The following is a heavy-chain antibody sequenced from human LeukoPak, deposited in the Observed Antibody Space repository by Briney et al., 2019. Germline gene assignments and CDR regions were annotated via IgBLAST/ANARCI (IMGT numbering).Heavy chain of an antibody. CDR3: GRHDYGDSSAAFDI. CDR2: IYYSGSS. Sequence: SETLSLTCSVSGGSVSSGPYYWSWIRQPPGKGLEWIGYIYYSGSSNYSPSLKSRITISLDTSENQFSLKLTSVTAADTADYYCGRHDYGDSSAAFDIWGQGTMVIVSS. V-gene: IGHV4-61*01. D-gene: IGHD4-17*01. CDR1: GGSVSSGPYY. J-gene: IGHJ3*02.